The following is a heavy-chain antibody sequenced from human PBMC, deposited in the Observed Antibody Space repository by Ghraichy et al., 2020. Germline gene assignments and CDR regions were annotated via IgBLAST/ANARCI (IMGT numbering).Heavy chain of an antibody. D-gene: IGHD7-27*01. V-gene: IGHV3-48*01. CDR2: ISASSGTI. J-gene: IGHJ4*02. CDR3: ARDRPGPTGDPDCYFDY. CDR1: GFTFSSYS. Sequence: GGSLRLSCAASGFTFSSYSMNWVRQAPGKGLEWVSYISASSGTIHYADSVKGRFAISRDNAKNSLSLQMNTLRAEDTAIYYCARDRPGPTGDPDCYFDYWGQGTLVTVSS.